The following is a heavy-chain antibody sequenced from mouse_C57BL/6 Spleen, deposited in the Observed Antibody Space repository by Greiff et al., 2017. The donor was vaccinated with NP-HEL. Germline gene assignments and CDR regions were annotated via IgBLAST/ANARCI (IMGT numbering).Heavy chain of an antibody. CDR3: AGGYNNPFAY. CDR1: GYAFTNYL. Sequence: QVQLQQSGAELVRPGTSVKVSCKASGYAFTNYLIEWVKQRPGQGLEWIGVINPGSGGTNYNEKFKGKATLTADKSSSTAYMQLSSLTSEDSAVYFCAGGYNNPFAYWGQGTLVTVSA. D-gene: IGHD1-3*01. V-gene: IGHV1-54*01. CDR2: INPGSGGT. J-gene: IGHJ3*01.